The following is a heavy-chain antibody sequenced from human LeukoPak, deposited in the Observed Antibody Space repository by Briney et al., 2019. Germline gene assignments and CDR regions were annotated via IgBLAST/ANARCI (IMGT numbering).Heavy chain of an antibody. V-gene: IGHV3-23*01. CDR3: AKVVGPSAYAPYFDY. Sequence: TGGSLRLSCAASGFTFSSYAMSWVRQAPGKGLEWVSAISGSGGSTYYADSVKGRFTISRDNSKNTLYLQMNSLRAEDTAVYYCAKVVGPSAYAPYFDYWGQGTLVTVSS. J-gene: IGHJ4*02. CDR1: GFTFSSYA. D-gene: IGHD2-8*01. CDR2: ISGSGGST.